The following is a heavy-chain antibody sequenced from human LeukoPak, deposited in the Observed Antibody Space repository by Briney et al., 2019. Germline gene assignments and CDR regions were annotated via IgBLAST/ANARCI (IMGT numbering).Heavy chain of an antibody. CDR2: LYSGGGT. J-gene: IGHJ4*02. CDR1: GFIVSSNY. V-gene: IGHV3-53*01. D-gene: IGHD3-10*01. Sequence: GGSLRLSCAASGFIVSSNYMSWVRQAPGKGLEWVSVLYSGGGTYYADSVKGRFTISRDNSKNTLYLQMNSLRAEDTAIYYCATLYGSSRGAFDYWGQGTLVTVSS. CDR3: ATLYGSSRGAFDY.